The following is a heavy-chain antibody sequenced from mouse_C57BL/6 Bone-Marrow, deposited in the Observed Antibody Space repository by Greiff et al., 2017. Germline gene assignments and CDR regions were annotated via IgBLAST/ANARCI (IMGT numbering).Heavy chain of an antibody. D-gene: IGHD2-3*01. CDR3: ARDGYYDWGWFAY. CDR2: IDPSDSYT. CDR1: GYTFTSYW. J-gene: IGHJ3*01. Sequence: VQLQQSGAELVMPGASVKLSCKASGYTFTSYWMHWVKQRPGQGLEWIGEIDPSDSYTNYNQKFKGKSTLTVDKSSSTAYMQLSSLTSEDSAVYFCARDGYYDWGWFAYWGQGTLVTVSA. V-gene: IGHV1-69*01.